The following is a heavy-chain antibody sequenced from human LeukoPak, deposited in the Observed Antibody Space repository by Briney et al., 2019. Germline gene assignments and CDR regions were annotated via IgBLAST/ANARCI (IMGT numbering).Heavy chain of an antibody. Sequence: GASVKVSCKASGYTFTSYGISWVRQAPGQGLEWMGWISAYNGNTNYAQKFQGWVTMTRDTSINTAYMELTRLRSDDTAVYYCARDRELWFGELSAPYYSYYAMDVWGQGTTVTVSS. J-gene: IGHJ6*02. V-gene: IGHV1-18*01. D-gene: IGHD3-10*01. CDR1: GYTFTSYG. CDR3: ARDRELWFGELSAPYYSYYAMDV. CDR2: ISAYNGNT.